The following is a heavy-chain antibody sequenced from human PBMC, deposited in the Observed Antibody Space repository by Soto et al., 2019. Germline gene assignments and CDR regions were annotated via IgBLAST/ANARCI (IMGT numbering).Heavy chain of an antibody. J-gene: IGHJ6*03. CDR1: GFTFSGSA. D-gene: IGHD4-17*01. CDR3: TSTNDYVDKYYYYYMDV. Sequence: EVQLVESGGGLVQPGGSLKLSCAASGFTFSGSAMHWVRQASGKGLEWVGRIRSKANSYATAYAASVKGTFTISSDDSKNTAYLQMNSLKTEYTAVYYCTSTNDYVDKYYYYYMDVWGKGTTVTVSS. CDR2: IRSKANSYAT. V-gene: IGHV3-73*01.